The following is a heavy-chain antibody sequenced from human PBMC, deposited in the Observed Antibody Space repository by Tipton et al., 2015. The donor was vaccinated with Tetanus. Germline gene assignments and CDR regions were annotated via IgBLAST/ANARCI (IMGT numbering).Heavy chain of an antibody. D-gene: IGHD2-15*01. CDR1: GFTFSSYA. CDR3: ARLVRGGGNGVDY. J-gene: IGHJ4*02. Sequence: QLVQSGGGVVQPGRSLRLSCAASGFTFSSYAMHWVRQAPGKGLEWVAVISYDGSNKYYADSVKGRFTISRDNSKNTLYLQMNSLRAEDTAVYYCARLVRGGGNGVDYWGQGTLVTVSS. CDR2: ISYDGSNK. V-gene: IGHV3-30*04.